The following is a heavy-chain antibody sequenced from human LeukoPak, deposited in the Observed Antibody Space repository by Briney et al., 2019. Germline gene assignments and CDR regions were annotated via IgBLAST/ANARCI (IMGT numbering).Heavy chain of an antibody. J-gene: IGHJ4*02. CDR2: IIPILGIA. D-gene: IGHD2-15*01. CDR1: GGAFSSYA. CDR3: ARDIQVRGYCSGGSCYADY. V-gene: IGHV1-69*04. Sequence: SVKVSCKASGGAFSSYAISWVRQAPGQGLEWMGRIIPILGIANYAQEFQGRVTITADKSTSTAYMELSSLRSEDTAVYYCARDIQVRGYCSGGSCYADYWGQGTLVTVSS.